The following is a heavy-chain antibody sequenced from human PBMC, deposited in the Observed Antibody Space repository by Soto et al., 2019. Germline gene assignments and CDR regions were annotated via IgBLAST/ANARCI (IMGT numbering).Heavy chain of an antibody. V-gene: IGHV3-73*01. D-gene: IGHD3-3*01. J-gene: IGHJ4*02. CDR2: IRSEPKNYTT. Sequence: EVQLVESGGGLVQPGGSLKLSCATSGFTFSHSAIHWVRLASGKGLEWVGRIRSEPKNYTTTYTVSVRGRFTISRDDSKNTAFLQMASLQTEDSAIYYCTRWLSGDYTHFDYWGQGTLVTVSS. CDR1: GFTFSHSA. CDR3: TRWLSGDYTHFDY.